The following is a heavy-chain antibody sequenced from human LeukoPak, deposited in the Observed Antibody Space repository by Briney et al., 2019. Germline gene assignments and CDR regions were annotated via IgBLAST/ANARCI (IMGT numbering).Heavy chain of an antibody. CDR1: GFTFDDYS. Sequence: QPGGSLRLSCAASGFTFDDYSMSWVRQAPGKGLEYIGFIRTKDFGGTTEYAASVKGRFTISRDDSKSIAYLQIHSLQSEDTAVYYCSRDGLDYYGSGSYRGFDYWGQGTLVTVSS. CDR3: SRDGLDYYGSGSYRGFDY. J-gene: IGHJ4*02. D-gene: IGHD3-10*01. V-gene: IGHV3-49*04. CDR2: IRTKDFGGTT.